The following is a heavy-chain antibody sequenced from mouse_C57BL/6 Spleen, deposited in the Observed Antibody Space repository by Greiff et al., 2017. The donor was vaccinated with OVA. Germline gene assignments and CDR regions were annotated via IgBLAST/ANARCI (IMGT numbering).Heavy chain of an antibody. Sequence: EVKLQQSGPELVKPGASVKISCKASGYTFTDYYMNWVKQSHGKSLEWIGDINPNNGGTSYNQKFKGKATLTVDKSSSTAYMELRSLTSEDSAVYYCARWDYYGSSYDWFAYWGQGTLVTVSA. CDR1: GYTFTDYY. V-gene: IGHV1-26*01. J-gene: IGHJ3*01. D-gene: IGHD1-1*01. CDR2: INPNNGGT. CDR3: ARWDYYGSSYDWFAY.